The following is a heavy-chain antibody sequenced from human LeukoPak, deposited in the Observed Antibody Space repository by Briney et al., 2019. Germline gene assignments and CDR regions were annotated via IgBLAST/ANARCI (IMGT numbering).Heavy chain of an antibody. V-gene: IGHV4-39*07. CDR2: IYYSGST. CDR1: GGSISSSSYY. D-gene: IGHD2-2*01. Sequence: SETLSLTCTVSGGSISSSSYYWGWIRQPPGKGLEWIGSIYYSGSTYYNPSLKSRVTISVDTSKNQFSLKLSSVTAADTAVYYWARGCSPRCPPSKVVFEIGGQGKMVPVFS. CDR3: ARGCSPRCPPSKVVFEI. J-gene: IGHJ3*02.